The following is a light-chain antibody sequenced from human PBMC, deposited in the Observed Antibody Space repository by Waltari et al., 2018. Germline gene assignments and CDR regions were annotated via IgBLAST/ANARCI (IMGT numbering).Light chain of an antibody. CDR1: PSPIGNTG. V-gene: IGLV1-51*02. J-gene: IGLJ3*02. CDR2: ETN. CDR3: GTWDSSMAVWL. Sequence: QSVLTQPPSVSAFPGHTVTISCSGGPSPIGNTGVSWYRQLPGSVPELLIFETNGRPTGTPDRFSASKSGTSATLDITGLQPGDEADYYCGTWDSSMAVWLFGGGTKLIV.